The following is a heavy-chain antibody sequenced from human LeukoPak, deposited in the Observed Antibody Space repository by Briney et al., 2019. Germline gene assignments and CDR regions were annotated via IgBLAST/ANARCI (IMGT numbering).Heavy chain of an antibody. J-gene: IGHJ6*03. D-gene: IGHD1-1*01. Sequence: PSETLSLTCAVYGGSFSGYYWSWIRQPPGKGLEWIGEINHSGSTNYNPSLKSRVTISVDTSKNQFSLKLSSVTAADTAVYYCARVKTSYYYYMDVWGKGTTVTVSS. V-gene: IGHV4-34*01. CDR3: ARVKTSYYYYMDV. CDR2: INHSGST. CDR1: GGSFSGYY.